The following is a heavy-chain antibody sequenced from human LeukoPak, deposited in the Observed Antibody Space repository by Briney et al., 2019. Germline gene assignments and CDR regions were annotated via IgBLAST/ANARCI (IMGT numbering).Heavy chain of an antibody. CDR3: ARAGPWQIDP. Sequence: SETLSLTCTVSGGSISSYYWSWIRQPPGKGLEWIGHIFYTGSTNYNPSLKSRVRISLDRSRNHLSMSLTSVTAADTAVYYCARAGPWQIDPWGQGTLVTVSS. CDR2: IFYTGST. V-gene: IGHV4-59*01. CDR1: GGSISSYY. D-gene: IGHD3-10*01. J-gene: IGHJ5*02.